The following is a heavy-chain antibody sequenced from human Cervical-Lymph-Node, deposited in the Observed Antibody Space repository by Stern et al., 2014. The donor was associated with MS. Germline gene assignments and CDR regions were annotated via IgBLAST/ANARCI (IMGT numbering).Heavy chain of an antibody. CDR1: GYSFTANW. CDR3: ARDYGDYAFDY. J-gene: IGHJ4*02. Sequence: EVQLVESGAEVKKPGESLKISCKGSGYSFTANWIAWVRQLPGKGLEWMVIIYPGDSDTRYSPSFQGQVTISADKSISTAYLQWSSLKASDTAMYYCARDYGDYAFDYWGQGTLVTVSS. D-gene: IGHD4-17*01. CDR2: IYPGDSDT. V-gene: IGHV5-51*01.